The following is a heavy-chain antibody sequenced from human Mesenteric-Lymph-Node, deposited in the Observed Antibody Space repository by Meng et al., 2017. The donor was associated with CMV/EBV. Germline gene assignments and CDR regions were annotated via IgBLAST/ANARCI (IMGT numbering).Heavy chain of an antibody. J-gene: IGHJ4*02. CDR2: IRSKANSYAT. Sequence: GESLKISCAASGFTFSGSAMHWVRQASGKGLEWVGRIRSKANSYATAYAASVKGRFTISRDDSKNTAYLQMNSLKTEDTAVYYCTRVGYCSSTSCSPGYWGQGTLVTVSS. V-gene: IGHV3-73*01. CDR3: TRVGYCSSTSCSPGY. D-gene: IGHD2-2*01. CDR1: GFTFSGSA.